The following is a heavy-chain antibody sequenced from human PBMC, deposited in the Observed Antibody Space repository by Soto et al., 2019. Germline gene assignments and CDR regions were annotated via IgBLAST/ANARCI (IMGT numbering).Heavy chain of an antibody. Sequence: PGGSLRLSCAVSGLTVSRTQRSWVRQAPGKGLQCVSVIYSAGSTYYANAVKGRFTISRDISENKIFLELNGLTVDETAVYYCARAREPEYSSSIFFDYWGRGTVVTVYS. CDR1: GLTVSRTQ. V-gene: IGHV3-53*01. CDR3: ARAREPEYSSSIFFDY. CDR2: IYSAGST. J-gene: IGHJ4*01. D-gene: IGHD6-6*01.